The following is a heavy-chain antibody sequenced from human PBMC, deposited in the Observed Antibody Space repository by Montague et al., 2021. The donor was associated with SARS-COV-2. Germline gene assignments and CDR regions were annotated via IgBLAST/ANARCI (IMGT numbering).Heavy chain of an antibody. J-gene: IGHJ4*02. D-gene: IGHD1-1*01. CDR1: GFSFSGHW. V-gene: IGHV3-74*01. CDR3: ARDARNWNRVDY. Sequence: SLRLSCAASGFSFSGHWMHWVRQRLGKGLEWVSRSNYDGTDRSYADFVKGRFTISRDNAKNTLYLEVNSLGAEDTAVYHCARDARNWNRVDYWGQGTLVTVS. CDR2: SNYDGTDR.